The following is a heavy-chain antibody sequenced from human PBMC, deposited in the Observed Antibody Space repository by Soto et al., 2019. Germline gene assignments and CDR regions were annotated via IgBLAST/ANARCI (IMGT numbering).Heavy chain of an antibody. CDR1: GGSFSGYY. D-gene: IGHD5-18*01. CDR2: INHSGST. Sequence: PSETLSLTCAVYGGSFSGYYWSWIRQPPGKGLEWIGEINHSGSTNYNPSLKSRVTISVDTSKNQFSLKLSSVTAADTAVYYCARDPGYSYGNTWGQGTLVTVS. J-gene: IGHJ5*02. CDR3: ARDPGYSYGNT. V-gene: IGHV4-34*01.